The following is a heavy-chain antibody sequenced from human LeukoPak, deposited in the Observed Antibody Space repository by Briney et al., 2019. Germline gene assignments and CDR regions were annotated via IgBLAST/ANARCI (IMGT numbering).Heavy chain of an antibody. CDR3: ARGYLAPAGLRAPNWFAP. V-gene: IGHV4-38-2*01. CDR1: AYPINRGYY. Sequence: SETLSLTCAVSAYPINRGYYWGWFRQAPGTGPEWIGSFYHSGSTHYHPSLKSRVTISVDAAKNQFSLRVRSVTAADTAVYYCARGYLAPAGLRAPNWFAPWGQGTLVTVSS. D-gene: IGHD3-16*01. CDR2: FYHSGST. J-gene: IGHJ5*02.